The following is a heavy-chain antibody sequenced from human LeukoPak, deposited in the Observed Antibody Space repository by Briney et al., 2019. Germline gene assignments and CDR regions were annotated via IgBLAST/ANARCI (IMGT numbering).Heavy chain of an antibody. CDR3: AGGYYYYYMDV. CDR1: GFTFSDYY. D-gene: IGHD3-16*01. J-gene: IGHJ6*03. Sequence: GGSLRLSCAASGFTFSDYYMSWIRQAPGKGLEWVSYISSSGSTIYYADSVKGRFTISRDNAKNSLCLQMSSLRAEDTAVYYCAGGYYYYYMDVWGKGTTVTVSS. V-gene: IGHV3-11*01. CDR2: ISSSGSTI.